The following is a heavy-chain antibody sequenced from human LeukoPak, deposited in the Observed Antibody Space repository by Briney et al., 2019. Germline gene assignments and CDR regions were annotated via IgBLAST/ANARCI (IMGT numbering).Heavy chain of an antibody. CDR2: MNPNSGNT. D-gene: IGHD3-22*01. J-gene: IGHJ5*02. V-gene: IGHV1-8*01. CDR3: ARPSDSSGYGFDP. Sequence: GASVKVSCKASGYTFTSYDISWVRQATGQGLEWMGWMNPNSGNTGYAQKFQGRVTMTRNTSISTAYMELSSLRSEDTAVYYCARPSDSSGYGFDPWGQGTLVTVSS. CDR1: GYTFTSYD.